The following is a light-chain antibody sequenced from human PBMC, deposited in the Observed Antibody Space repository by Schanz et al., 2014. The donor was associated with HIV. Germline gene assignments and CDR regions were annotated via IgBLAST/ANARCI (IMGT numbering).Light chain of an antibody. CDR3: SSYTSSSTYV. V-gene: IGLV2-14*03. CDR2: GVT. CDR1: SGDVGPYDY. Sequence: QSALTQPASVSGSPGQSITISCTGSSGDVGPYDYVSWYQQHPGQAPKLLIYGVTNRPSGVSNRFSGSKSGNTASLTISGLQAEDEADYYCSSYTSSSTYVFGTGTKVTVL. J-gene: IGLJ1*01.